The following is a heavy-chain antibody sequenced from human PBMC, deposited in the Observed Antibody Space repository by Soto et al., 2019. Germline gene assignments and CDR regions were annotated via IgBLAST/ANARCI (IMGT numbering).Heavy chain of an antibody. CDR2: ISGSGGST. CDR1: GFTFSSYA. D-gene: IGHD2-15*01. Sequence: GGSLRLSCAASGFTFSSYAMSWVRQAPGKGLEWVSAISGSGGSTYYADSVKGRFTISRDNSKNTLYLQMNSLRAEDTAVYYCAKDSLLGYCSGGSCYGDYFDYWGQGTLVTVSS. J-gene: IGHJ4*02. V-gene: IGHV3-23*01. CDR3: AKDSLLGYCSGGSCYGDYFDY.